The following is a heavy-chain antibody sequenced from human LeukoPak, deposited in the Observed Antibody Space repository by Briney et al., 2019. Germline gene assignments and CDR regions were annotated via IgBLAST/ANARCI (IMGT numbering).Heavy chain of an antibody. J-gene: IGHJ4*02. CDR2: IYPGDSDT. V-gene: IGHV5-51*01. Sequence: GEPLKISCKGSGYSFTNYWVGWVRQMPGEGLEWMAIIYPGDSDTRYSPSFQGQVTISADKSISTAYLQWSSLKASDTAMYYCASGLRYYFDYWGQGTLVTVSS. CDR1: GYSFTNYW. CDR3: ASGLRYYFDY.